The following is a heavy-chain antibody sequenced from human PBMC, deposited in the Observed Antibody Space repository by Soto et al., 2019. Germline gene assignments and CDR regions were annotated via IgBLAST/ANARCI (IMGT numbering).Heavy chain of an antibody. CDR2: IIPIFSTA. J-gene: IGHJ4*02. CDR1: GGTFGSYS. Sequence: QVQLVQSGAEVKRPASSVKVACKASGGTFGSYSIAWVRQAPGQGLEWMGYIIPIFSTANYAQKLQGRVTICADRSTSTTYMELISLTSEDTAVYYCAGGYGYSGALDYWGQGTQVTVSS. CDR3: AGGYGYSGALDY. V-gene: IGHV1-69*06. D-gene: IGHD5-12*01.